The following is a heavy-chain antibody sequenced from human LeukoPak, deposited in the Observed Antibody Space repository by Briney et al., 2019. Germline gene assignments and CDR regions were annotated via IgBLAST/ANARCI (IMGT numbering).Heavy chain of an antibody. CDR3: ARGHQLFRGIAGTGEVDY. CDR1: GFSFSSYS. J-gene: IGHJ4*02. CDR2: INHSGST. D-gene: IGHD6-13*01. Sequence: GSLRLSCAASGFSFSSYSMNWVRQSPGKGLEWIGEINHSGSTNYNPSLKSRVTISVDTSKNQFSLKLSSVTAADTAVYYCARGHQLFRGIAGTGEVDYWGQGTLVTVSS. V-gene: IGHV4-34*01.